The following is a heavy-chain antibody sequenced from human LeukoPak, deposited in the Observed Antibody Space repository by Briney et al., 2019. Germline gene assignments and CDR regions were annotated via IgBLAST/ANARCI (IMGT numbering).Heavy chain of an antibody. J-gene: IGHJ5*02. CDR1: GGSISSYY. Sequence: SETLSLTCTVSGGSISSYYWSWIRQPPGKGLEWIGYIYYSGSTNYNPSLKSRVTISVDTSKNQFSLKLSSVTAADTAVYYCARVSQRELQMPYNWFDPWGQGTLVTVSS. CDR3: ARVSQRELQMPYNWFDP. V-gene: IGHV4-59*01. D-gene: IGHD1-26*01. CDR2: IYYSGST.